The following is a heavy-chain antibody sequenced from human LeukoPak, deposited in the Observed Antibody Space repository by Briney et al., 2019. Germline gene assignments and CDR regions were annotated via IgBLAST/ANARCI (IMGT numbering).Heavy chain of an antibody. V-gene: IGHV4-61*01. CDR1: GGSISSSSYY. D-gene: IGHD6-19*01. Sequence: SETLSLTCTVSGGSISSSSYYWGWIRQPPGKGLEWIGYIYYSGSTNYNPSLKSRVTISVDTSKNQFSLKLSSVTAADTAVYYCARDLSSGWSHDAFDIWGQGTMVTVSS. CDR3: ARDLSSGWSHDAFDI. J-gene: IGHJ3*02. CDR2: IYYSGST.